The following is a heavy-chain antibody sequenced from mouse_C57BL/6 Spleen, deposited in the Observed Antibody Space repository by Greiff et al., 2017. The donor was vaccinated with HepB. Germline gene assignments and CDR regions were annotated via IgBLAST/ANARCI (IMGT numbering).Heavy chain of an antibody. CDR3: AKEGPLYYGSSYGYFDV. CDR2: INPNNGGT. J-gene: IGHJ1*03. D-gene: IGHD1-1*01. CDR1: GYTFTDYN. V-gene: IGHV1-22*01. Sequence: EVQLQQSGPELVKPGASVKMSCKASGYTFTDYNMHWVKQSHGKSLEWIGYINPNNGGTSYNQKFKGKATLTVNKSSSTAYMELRSLTSEDSAVYYCAKEGPLYYGSSYGYFDVWGTGTTVTVSS.